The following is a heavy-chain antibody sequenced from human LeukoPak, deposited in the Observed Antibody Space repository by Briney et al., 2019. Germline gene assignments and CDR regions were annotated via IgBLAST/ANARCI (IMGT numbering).Heavy chain of an antibody. V-gene: IGHV4-4*02. D-gene: IGHD3-22*01. CDR3: AGLVGRYSSGLYYYYFDY. J-gene: IGHJ4*02. CDR2: MYLSGTT. CDR1: GDSINSLDL. Sequence: SGTLSLTCTVSGDSINSLDLWSWVRQPPGKGLEWIGEMYLSGTTHSNPSVKSRVTISIDKSKNQFFLNLSSVTTADTAVYYCAGLVGRYSSGLYYYYFDYWGQGTLVTVSS.